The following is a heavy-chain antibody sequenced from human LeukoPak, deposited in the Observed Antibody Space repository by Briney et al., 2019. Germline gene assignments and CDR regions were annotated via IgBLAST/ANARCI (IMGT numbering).Heavy chain of an antibody. CDR2: ISSNGGST. D-gene: IGHD5-18*01. CDR3: ARDEGDTAMVPGDY. V-gene: IGHV3-64*01. CDR1: GFTFSSYA. Sequence: GGSLRLSCAASGFTFSSYATHWVRQAPGKGLEYVSAISSNGGSTYYANSVKGRFTISRDNSKNTLYLQMGSLRAEDMAVYYCARDEGDTAMVPGDYWGQGTLVTVSS. J-gene: IGHJ4*02.